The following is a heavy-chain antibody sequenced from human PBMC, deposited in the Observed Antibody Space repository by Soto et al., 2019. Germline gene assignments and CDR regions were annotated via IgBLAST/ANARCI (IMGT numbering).Heavy chain of an antibody. CDR2: IDTSSTKI. CDR3: ASHYDMWSGYLSPVYY. V-gene: IGHV3-11*01. J-gene: IGHJ4*02. D-gene: IGHD3-3*01. Sequence: ESGGDLVKRGGSLRLSCAASGYTFRDYYMSWIRQAPGKGLEWISYIDTSSTKIYYADSVKGRFTISRDNAKNSLYLEMNSLRDEDTAVYYCASHYDMWSGYLSPVYYWGQGTLVTVSS. CDR1: GYTFRDYY.